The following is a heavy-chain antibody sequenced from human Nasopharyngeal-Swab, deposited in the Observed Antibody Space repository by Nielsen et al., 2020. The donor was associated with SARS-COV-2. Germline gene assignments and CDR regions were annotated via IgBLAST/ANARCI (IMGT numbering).Heavy chain of an antibody. V-gene: IGHV4-4*02. CDR1: GGSISSSNW. D-gene: IGHD6-19*01. Sequence: GSLRLSCAVSGGSISSSNWWSLVRQSPGKGLEWIGEIYHSGSTNYNPSLKSRVTISVDKSKNQFSLKLSSVTAADTAVYYCARVRWQWLVKDMKRNYFDYWGQGTLVTVSS. CDR3: ARVRWQWLVKDMKRNYFDY. CDR2: IYHSGST. J-gene: IGHJ4*02.